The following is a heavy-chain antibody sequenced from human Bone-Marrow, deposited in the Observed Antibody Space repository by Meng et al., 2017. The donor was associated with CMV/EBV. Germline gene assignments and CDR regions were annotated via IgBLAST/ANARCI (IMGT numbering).Heavy chain of an antibody. CDR2: ISSSSSYI. V-gene: IGHV3-21*04. D-gene: IGHD6-6*01. Sequence: GGSLRLSCAASGFTFSSYSMNWVRQAPGKGLEWVSSISSSSSYIYYADSVKGRFTISRDNAKNSLYLQMNSLRAEDTAVYYCAREIAARLEADWFDPWGQGTLVTVSS. CDR3: AREIAARLEADWFDP. CDR1: GFTFSSYS. J-gene: IGHJ5*02.